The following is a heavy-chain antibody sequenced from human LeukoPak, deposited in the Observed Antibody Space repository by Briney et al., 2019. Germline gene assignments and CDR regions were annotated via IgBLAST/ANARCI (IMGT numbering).Heavy chain of an antibody. CDR1: GFTFSSYG. CDR3: AKATTVTTSGAFDI. J-gene: IGHJ3*02. CDR2: ISYDGSNK. D-gene: IGHD4-11*01. Sequence: GGSLRLSCAASGFTFSSYGMHWVRQAPGKGLEWVAVISYDGSNKYHADSVKGRFTISRDNSKNTLYLQMNSLRAEDTAVYYCAKATTVTTSGAFDIWGQGTMVTVSS. V-gene: IGHV3-30*18.